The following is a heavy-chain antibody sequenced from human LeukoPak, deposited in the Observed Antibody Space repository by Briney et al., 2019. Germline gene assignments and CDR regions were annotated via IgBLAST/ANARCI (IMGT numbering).Heavy chain of an antibody. CDR3: ARRRVYGSGHYFDY. J-gene: IGHJ4*02. D-gene: IGHD6-19*01. CDR1: GYTFSSYA. V-gene: IGHV1-69*04. Sequence: SVKVSCKASGYTFSSYAISWVRQAPGQGLEWMGRIIPILGIANYAQKFQGRVTITADKSTSTAYMELSSLRSEDTAVYYCARRRVYGSGHYFDYWGQGTLVTVSS. CDR2: IIPILGIA.